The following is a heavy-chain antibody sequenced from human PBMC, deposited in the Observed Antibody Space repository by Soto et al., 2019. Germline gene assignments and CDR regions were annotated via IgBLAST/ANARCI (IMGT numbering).Heavy chain of an antibody. V-gene: IGHV3-7*01. D-gene: IGHD3-16*01. J-gene: IGHJ4*02. Sequence: GGSLRLSCAASGFTFSSYWMSWVRQAPGKGLEWVANIKQDGSERYYVDSVKGRFTISRDNAKNSLYLQMYSLRVEDTAVYYCVRGGGAFDCWGQGTLVTV. CDR2: IKQDGSER. CDR1: GFTFSSYW. CDR3: VRGGGAFDC.